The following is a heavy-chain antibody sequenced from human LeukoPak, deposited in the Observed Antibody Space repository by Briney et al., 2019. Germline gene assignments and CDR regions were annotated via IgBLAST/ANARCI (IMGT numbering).Heavy chain of an antibody. J-gene: IGHJ6*03. D-gene: IGHD2-2*02. CDR3: ARHRSGYCSSTSCYTPYMDV. V-gene: IGHV5-51*01. CDR1: GYRFTTDY. Sequence: GESLQISCKASGYRFTTDYIGWVRQLPGKGLEWMGIIYPGDSDTRYSPSFQGQVTISADKSISTAYLQWSSLKASDTAMYYCARHRSGYCSSTSCYTPYMDVWGKGTTVTVSS. CDR2: IYPGDSDT.